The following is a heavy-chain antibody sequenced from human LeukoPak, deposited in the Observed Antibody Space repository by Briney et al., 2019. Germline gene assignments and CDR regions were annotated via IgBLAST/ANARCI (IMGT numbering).Heavy chain of an antibody. CDR3: GRDSRWAQPDY. J-gene: IGHJ4*02. CDR1: GFTFSNYA. D-gene: IGHD5-24*01. V-gene: IGHV3-23*01. Sequence: GGSLRLSCAASGFTFSNYAMSWVRQAPGKGLEWVSSINGRGGSTYYADSVKGRFTISRDNSKNTVYLQINSLTAEDTAVYYCGRDSRWAQPDYWGQGTLVTVSS. CDR2: INGRGGST.